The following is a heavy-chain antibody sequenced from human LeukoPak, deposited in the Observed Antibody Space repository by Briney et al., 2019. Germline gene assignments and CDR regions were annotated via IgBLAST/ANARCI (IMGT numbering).Heavy chain of an antibody. D-gene: IGHD3-16*02. CDR3: AREAQVIYAFDI. CDR1: GFTFSSYA. CDR2: ISTSGSTI. J-gene: IGHJ3*02. V-gene: IGHV3-48*04. Sequence: GGSLRLSCAASGFTFSSYAMHWVRQAPGRGLEWVSYISTSGSTIYYADSVKGRFTISRDNAKNSLYLQMNSLRAEDTAVYYCAREAQVIYAFDIWGQGTMVTVSS.